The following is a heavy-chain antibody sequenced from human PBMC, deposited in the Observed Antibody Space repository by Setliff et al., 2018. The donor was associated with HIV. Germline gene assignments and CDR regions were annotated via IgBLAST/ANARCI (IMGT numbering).Heavy chain of an antibody. J-gene: IGHJ4*02. V-gene: IGHV4-34*01. Sequence: SETLSLTCTVYGGSFSGYYWTWIRQPPGKGLEFIGEMNHRGVIKYLSSLKSRVSISVDTSKNQFSLKLRSVTAADTAVYYCARFGGTYSSNYFDFWGQGTLVTVSS. D-gene: IGHD1-26*01. CDR2: MNHRGVI. CDR1: GGSFSGYY. CDR3: ARFGGTYSSNYFDF.